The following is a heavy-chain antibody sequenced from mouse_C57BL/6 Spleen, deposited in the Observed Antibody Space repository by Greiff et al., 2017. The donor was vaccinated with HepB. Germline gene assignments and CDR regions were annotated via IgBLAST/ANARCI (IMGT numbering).Heavy chain of an antibody. CDR1: GYTFTSYW. Sequence: VQLQQPGAELVRPGSSVKLSCKASGYTFTSYWMDWVKQRPGQGLEWIGNIYPSDSETHYNQKFKDKATLTVDKSSSTAYMQLSSLTSEDSAVYYCARGGDYLDDWGQGTTLTVSS. CDR2: IYPSDSET. CDR3: ARGGDYLDD. J-gene: IGHJ2*01. V-gene: IGHV1-61*01.